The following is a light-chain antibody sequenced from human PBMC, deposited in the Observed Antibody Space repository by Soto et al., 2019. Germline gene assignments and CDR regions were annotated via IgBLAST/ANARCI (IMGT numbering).Light chain of an antibody. CDR3: GGWDDSLSGPV. CDR1: SSNIGAGYV. Sequence: QSVLTQPPSVSGAPGQRVTISCTGSSSNIGAGYVVHWYQQLPGTAPKLLIYGNSNRPSGVPDQFSGSKSGTSASLAITGLQSEDEADYYCGGWDDSLSGPVFGGGTKLTVL. V-gene: IGLV1-40*01. CDR2: GNS. J-gene: IGLJ2*01.